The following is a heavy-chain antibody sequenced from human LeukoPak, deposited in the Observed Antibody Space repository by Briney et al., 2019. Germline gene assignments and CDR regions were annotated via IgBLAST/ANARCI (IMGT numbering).Heavy chain of an antibody. CDR3: ARSAAVTGQFEF. CDR2: IYHAGST. J-gene: IGHJ4*02. Sequence: GSLRLSCAASRFTFSSYAMSWVRQPPGEALEWIGEIYHAGSTKYNPSLRSRLTIPVDKSKNSFSLSLTSVTAADTAFYFCARSAAVTGQFEFWGPGTLVTVSS. V-gene: IGHV4-4*01. CDR1: RFTFSSYAM. D-gene: IGHD6-19*01.